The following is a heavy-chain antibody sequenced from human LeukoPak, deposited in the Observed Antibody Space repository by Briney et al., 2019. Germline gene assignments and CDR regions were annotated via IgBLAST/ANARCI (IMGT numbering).Heavy chain of an antibody. D-gene: IGHD6-6*01. CDR2: MNPSGGST. Sequence: ASVKVSCKASGYTFTSYYMHWVRQAPGQGLEWMGIMNPSGGSTSYAQKFQGRVTMTRDTTTSTVYMELSSLRSEDTAVYYCARGSLARPVDYWGEGTLVTVSS. CDR1: GYTFTSYY. J-gene: IGHJ4*02. CDR3: ARGSLARPVDY. V-gene: IGHV1-46*01.